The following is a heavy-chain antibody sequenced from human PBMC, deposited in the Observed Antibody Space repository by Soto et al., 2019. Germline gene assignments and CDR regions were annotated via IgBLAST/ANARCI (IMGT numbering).Heavy chain of an antibody. CDR3: ARDRGGSGSYSFDY. CDR2: IRRYNGNT. Sequence: QVQLVQSGAEVKKPGASVKVSCKASGYTFDTYGISWVRQAPGQGLEWMGWIRRYNGNTNYAQKFQGRVTVTTDTSTSTAYMELRTLTSDVTAVYYCARDRGGSGSYSFDYWGQGSLVIVSS. CDR1: GYTFDTYG. D-gene: IGHD3-10*01. V-gene: IGHV1-18*01. J-gene: IGHJ4*02.